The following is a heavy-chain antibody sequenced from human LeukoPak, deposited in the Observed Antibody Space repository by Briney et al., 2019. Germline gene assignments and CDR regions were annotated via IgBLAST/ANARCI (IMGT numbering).Heavy chain of an antibody. CDR1: GYTFTGYY. J-gene: IGHJ5*02. CDR2: INPNSGGT. V-gene: IGHV1-2*02. Sequence: ASVKVSCKASGYTFTGYYMHWVRQAPGQGLEWMGWINPNSGGTNHAQKFQGRVTMTRDTSIITAYMELCRLRPDNTAAQHCATTIFGVVIQGTNWLDPWGQGTLVTVSS. D-gene: IGHD3-3*01. CDR3: ATTIFGVVIQGTNWLDP.